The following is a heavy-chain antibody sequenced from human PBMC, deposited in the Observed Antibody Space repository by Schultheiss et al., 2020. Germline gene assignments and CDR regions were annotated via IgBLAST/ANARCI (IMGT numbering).Heavy chain of an antibody. CDR3: VKDTGEAAAGPAYGDAFDV. D-gene: IGHD6-25*01. CDR2: IAGFAPIT. J-gene: IGHJ3*01. V-gene: IGHV3-11*01. Sequence: GGSLRLSCAASNFAFGDYQMGWVRQAPGKGLEWISYIAGFAPITYYADSVKGRFTISRDNAKNLLYLQMDSLRAEDTAVYYCVKDTGEAAAGPAYGDAFDVWGRGTKVTVSS. CDR1: NFAFGDYQ.